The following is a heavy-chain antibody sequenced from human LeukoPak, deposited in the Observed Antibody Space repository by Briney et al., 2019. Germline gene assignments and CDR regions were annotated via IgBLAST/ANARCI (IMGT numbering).Heavy chain of an antibody. CDR2: ISAYNGNT. D-gene: IGHD3-3*01. CDR3: ARGQTYYDFWGGYYYWLDP. CDR1: GYTFTSYG. V-gene: IGHV1-18*01. Sequence: ASVKVSCKASGYTFTSYGISWVRQAPGQGLEWMGWISAYNGNTNCAQKLQGRVTMTTDTSTSTAYMELRSLRSDDTAVYYCARGQTYYDFWGGYYYWLDPWGQGTLVTVSS. J-gene: IGHJ5*02.